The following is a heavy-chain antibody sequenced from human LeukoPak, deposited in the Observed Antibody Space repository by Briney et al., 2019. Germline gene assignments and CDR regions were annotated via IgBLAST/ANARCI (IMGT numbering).Heavy chain of an antibody. CDR3: ATEPRIVVVPAAIPHHWFDP. V-gene: IGHV4-4*07. Sequence: SETLSLTCTVSGGSISSYYWSWIRQPAGKGLEWIGRIYASGSTNYNPSLKSRVTMSVDTSKNQFSLKLSSVTAADTAVYYCATEPRIVVVPAAIPHHWFDPWGQGTLVTVSS. CDR2: IYASGST. J-gene: IGHJ5*02. D-gene: IGHD2-2*02. CDR1: GGSISSYY.